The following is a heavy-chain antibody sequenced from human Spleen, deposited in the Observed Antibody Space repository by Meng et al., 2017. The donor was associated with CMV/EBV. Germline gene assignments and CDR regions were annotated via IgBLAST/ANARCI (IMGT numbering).Heavy chain of an antibody. CDR2: INPNSGGT. J-gene: IGHJ6*02. V-gene: IGHV1-2*02. CDR3: ARVPGYCSGASCYNYYHAMDV. D-gene: IGHD2-2*02. CDR1: GYTFTGYY. Sequence: ASVKVSCKASGYTFTGYYMHWVRQAPGQGLEWMGWINPNSGGTNYAQKFQGRVTMTRDTSISTAYMELSRLRSDDTAVYYCARVPGYCSGASCYNYYHAMDVWGQGTTVTVSS.